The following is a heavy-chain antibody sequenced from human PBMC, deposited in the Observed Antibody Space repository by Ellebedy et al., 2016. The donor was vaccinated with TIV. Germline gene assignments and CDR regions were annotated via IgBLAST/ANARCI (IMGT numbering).Heavy chain of an antibody. CDR3: ARDLQIDY. CDR1: GYTFTSHG. CDR2: INPNTGGT. J-gene: IGHJ4*02. V-gene: IGHV1-2*02. Sequence: ASVKVSCXASGYTFTSHGISWVRQAPGQGLEWMGWINPNTGGTNYAQKFQGRVTITRDTSINTAYMELSSLNYDDTAVYFCARDLQIDYWGQGTLVTVSS.